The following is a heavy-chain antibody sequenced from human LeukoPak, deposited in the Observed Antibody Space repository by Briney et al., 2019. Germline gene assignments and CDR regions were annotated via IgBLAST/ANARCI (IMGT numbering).Heavy chain of an antibody. CDR2: INHSGST. J-gene: IGHJ4*02. D-gene: IGHD6-19*01. CDR3: ARARIDRIAVADFFDY. V-gene: IGHV4-34*01. CDR1: GGSFSGYY. Sequence: SETLSLTCAVYGGSFSGYYWSWIRQPPGKGLEWIGEINHSGSTNYNPSLKSRVTISVGTSKNQFSLKLSSVTAADTAVYYCARARIDRIAVADFFDYWGQGTLVTVSS.